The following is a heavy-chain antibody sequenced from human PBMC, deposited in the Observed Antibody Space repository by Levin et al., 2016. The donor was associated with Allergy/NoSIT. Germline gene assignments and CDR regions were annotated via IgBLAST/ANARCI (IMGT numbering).Heavy chain of an antibody. J-gene: IGHJ4*02. Sequence: GESLKISCKGSGYSFSSYWIGWVRQMPGKGLEWMGIIYLGDSDIRYTPDFQGQVTISVDKSINTAYLQWSGLKASDTATYYCARVSRDGHNYYDYWGQGTLVSVSP. D-gene: IGHD5-24*01. CDR2: IYLGDSDI. CDR1: GYSFSSYW. CDR3: ARVSRDGHNYYDY. V-gene: IGHV5-51*01.